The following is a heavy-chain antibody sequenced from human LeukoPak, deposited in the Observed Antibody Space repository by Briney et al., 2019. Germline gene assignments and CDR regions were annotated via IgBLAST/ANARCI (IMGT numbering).Heavy chain of an antibody. Sequence: GGPLRLFCAASGFTFRSYRVGWVRQAPGKGLEWVANIIQDGSEKYYVDSVKGRFTISRDNAKNSLYLQMNSLRVEDTAVYYCARLGYPSGMDVWGQGTTVTVSS. J-gene: IGHJ6*02. CDR2: IIQDGSEK. D-gene: IGHD2-15*01. V-gene: IGHV3-7*05. CDR1: GFTFRSYR. CDR3: ARLGYPSGMDV.